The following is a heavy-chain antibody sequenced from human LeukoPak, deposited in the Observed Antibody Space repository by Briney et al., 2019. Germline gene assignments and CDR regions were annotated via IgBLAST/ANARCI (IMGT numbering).Heavy chain of an antibody. CDR3: ARRISYGYNWFDP. J-gene: IGHJ5*02. V-gene: IGHV4-39*01. Sequence: PSETLSLTCTVSGGSISSYYWGWIRQPPGKGLEWIGSIYYSGSTYYNPSLKSRVTISVDTSKNQFSLKLSSVTAADTAVYYCARRISYGYNWFDPWGQGTLVTVSS. CDR2: IYYSGST. CDR1: GGSISSYY. D-gene: IGHD5-18*01.